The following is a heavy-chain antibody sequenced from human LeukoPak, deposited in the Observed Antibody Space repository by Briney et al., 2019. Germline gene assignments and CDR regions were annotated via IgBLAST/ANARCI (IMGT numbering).Heavy chain of an antibody. CDR1: GYTFTDYY. V-gene: IGHV1-2*02. Sequence: ASVKVSCKASGYTFTDYYIHWVRQAPGQGLEWMAWINPNSGGTNYAQKFQGRVTVTRDTSITTAYMELSSLRSDDTAVYFCARIGVYSGSDSSIDFWGQGTLVTVSS. J-gene: IGHJ4*02. CDR3: ARIGVYSGSDSSIDF. D-gene: IGHD5-12*01. CDR2: INPNSGGT.